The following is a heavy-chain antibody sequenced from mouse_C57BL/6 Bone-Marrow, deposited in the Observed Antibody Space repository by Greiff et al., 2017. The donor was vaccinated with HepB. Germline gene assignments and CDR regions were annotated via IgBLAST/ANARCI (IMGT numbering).Heavy chain of an antibody. CDR1: GFNIKDYY. D-gene: IGHD1-1*01. CDR2: IDPEDGET. CDR3: SRCKKVATPGWYFDV. Sequence: EVKVEESGAELVKPGASVKLSCTASGFNIKDYYMHWVKQRTEQGLEWIGRIDPEDGETKYAPKFQGKATITAAKSSNTAYLQLSSLTSEDTAVYYCSRCKKVATPGWYFDVWGTGTTVTVSS. V-gene: IGHV14-2*01. J-gene: IGHJ1*03.